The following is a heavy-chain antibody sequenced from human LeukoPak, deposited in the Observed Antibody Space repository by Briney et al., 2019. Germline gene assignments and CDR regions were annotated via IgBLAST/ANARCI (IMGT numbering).Heavy chain of an antibody. D-gene: IGHD1-1*01. CDR1: GYSITTGHY. J-gene: IGHJ4*02. CDR3: ASNWSDFDY. V-gene: IGHV4-38-2*02. Sequence: SETLSLTCTVSGYSITTGHYWGWIRPPPGRGLEWIGSIYHGETTYYNPSLKTRLTISLDTSKNQFSLKLSSVTAADTAVYYCASNWSDFDYWGQGILVTVSS. CDR2: IYHGETT.